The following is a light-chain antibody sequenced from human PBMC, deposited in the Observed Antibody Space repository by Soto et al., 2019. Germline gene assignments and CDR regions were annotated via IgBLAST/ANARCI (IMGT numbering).Light chain of an antibody. Sequence: EIVLTQSPAALSLSPGERAALCCRASQSVSSYLAWYQQKPGQAPRLLIYDASNRATGIPARFSGSGSGTDFTLTISSLQSEDFAVYFCQQYGSSPATFGQGTKVDI. J-gene: IGKJ1*01. CDR3: QQYGSSPAT. CDR2: DAS. V-gene: IGKV3-11*01. CDR1: QSVSSY.